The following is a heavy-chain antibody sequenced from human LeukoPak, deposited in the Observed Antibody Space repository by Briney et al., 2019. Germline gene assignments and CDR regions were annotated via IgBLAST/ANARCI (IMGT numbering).Heavy chain of an antibody. CDR1: GYTFTGYY. CDR3: ARGGSGWYSDY. V-gene: IGHV1-18*04. J-gene: IGHJ4*02. CDR2: INAYNGNT. Sequence: ASVKVSCKASGYTFTGYYMHWVRQAPGQGLEWMGWINAYNGNTDYAQKFQGRVTMTTDTSTSTTYMELRSLRSDDTAVYYCARGGSGWYSDYWGQGTLVTVSS. D-gene: IGHD6-19*01.